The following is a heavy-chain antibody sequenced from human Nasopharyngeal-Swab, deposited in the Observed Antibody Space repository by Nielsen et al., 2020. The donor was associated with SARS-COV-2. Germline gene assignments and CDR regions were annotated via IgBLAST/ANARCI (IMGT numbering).Heavy chain of an antibody. D-gene: IGHD6-19*01. V-gene: IGHV4-34*01. Sequence: SETLSLTCAVYGGSLNNYWWSWIRQTPGKGLEWIGEIYHRGTTNYNPSLKSRVTILVDTSKNQFSLELISVTAADTAVYYCARHIRGWDAFDIWGQGTTVTVSS. CDR3: ARHIRGWDAFDI. CDR1: GGSLNNYW. J-gene: IGHJ3*02. CDR2: IYHRGTT.